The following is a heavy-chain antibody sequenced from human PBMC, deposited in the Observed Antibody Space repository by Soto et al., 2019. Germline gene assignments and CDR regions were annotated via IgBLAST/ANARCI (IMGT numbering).Heavy chain of an antibody. Sequence: SVKVSCKASGGTFSSYAISWVRQAPGQGLEWMGGIIPIFGTANYAQKFQGRVTITADESTSTAYMELSSLRSEDTAVYYCARRREGSVYYPDDVFDIGGQGTLVTVSS. D-gene: IGHD3-22*01. CDR1: GGTFSSYA. V-gene: IGHV1-69*13. J-gene: IGHJ3*02. CDR2: IIPIFGTA. CDR3: ARRREGSVYYPDDVFDI.